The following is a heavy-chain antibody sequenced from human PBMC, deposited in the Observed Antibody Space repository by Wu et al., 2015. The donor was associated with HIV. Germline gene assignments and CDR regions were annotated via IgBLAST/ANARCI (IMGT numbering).Heavy chain of an antibody. Sequence: QEQLVQSGTEVKKPGASVKVSCKTSGYAFAGYYLHWVRQVPGQGLEWMGWINPDSGGTNYAQRFQGRLTMTRDTSISTAYMELSSLISDDTAVYYCARGFYPQISFDFWGQGTLVSVSS. CDR2: INPDSGGT. V-gene: IGHV1-2*02. CDR3: ARGFYPQISFDF. J-gene: IGHJ4*02. CDR1: GYAFAGYY. D-gene: IGHD3-3*01.